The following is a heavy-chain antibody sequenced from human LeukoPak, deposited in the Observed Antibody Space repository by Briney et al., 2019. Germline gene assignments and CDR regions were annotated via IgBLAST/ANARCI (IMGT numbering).Heavy chain of an antibody. J-gene: IGHJ5*02. V-gene: IGHV1-2*02. CDR2: IYTNNGGT. Sequence: PSVKLSCKASGYTFTGYYMHWVRQAPGQGLEWMGWIYTNNGGTNYAQQFQGRVTMTRDTSISTVYMELGRLRPDDTAVYYCARGSYSSGWYWFDPWGQGTLVTVSS. CDR3: ARGSYSSGWYWFDP. D-gene: IGHD6-19*01. CDR1: GYTFTGYY.